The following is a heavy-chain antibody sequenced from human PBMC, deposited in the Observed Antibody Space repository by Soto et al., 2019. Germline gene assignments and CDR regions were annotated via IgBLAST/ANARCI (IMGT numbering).Heavy chain of an antibody. CDR2: VNPTVNKT. J-gene: IGHJ4*02. V-gene: IGHV1-69*02. D-gene: IGHD3-10*01. CDR3: SASYGSGYRAFDY. CDR1: GGTFTNYT. Sequence: SVKVSCKASGGTFTNYTINWVRQAPGLGLEWVGRVNPTVNKTNYAQKLQGRVTITADKSTNTAYMQLSSLRSEDTAIYYCSASYGSGYRAFDYWGQGALVTVSS.